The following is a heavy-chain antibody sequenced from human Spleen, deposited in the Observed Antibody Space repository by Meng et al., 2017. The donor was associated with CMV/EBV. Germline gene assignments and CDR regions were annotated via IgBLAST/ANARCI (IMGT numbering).Heavy chain of an antibody. V-gene: IGHV3-30-3*01. Sequence: GGSLRLSCAASGFTFSSYAMHWVRQAPGKGLEWVAVISYDGSNKYYADSVKGRFTISRDNSKNTLYLQMNSLRAEDTAVYYCARDPDYYDSSGYYYSLGWFDPWGQGTLFPFSS. CDR3: ARDPDYYDSSGYYYSLGWFDP. CDR2: ISYDGSNK. D-gene: IGHD3-22*01. CDR1: GFTFSSYA. J-gene: IGHJ5*02.